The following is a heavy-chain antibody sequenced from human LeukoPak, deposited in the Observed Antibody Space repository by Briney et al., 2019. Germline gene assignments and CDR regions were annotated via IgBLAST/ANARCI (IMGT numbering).Heavy chain of an antibody. D-gene: IGHD1-26*01. CDR1: GYTFTGYC. Sequence: ASVKVSCKASGYTFTGYCMHWVRQAPGQGLEWMGWINPNSGGTNYAQKFQGWVTMTRDTSISTAYMELSRLRSDDTAVYYCARSVGFVDYYGMDVWGQGTTVTVSS. J-gene: IGHJ6*02. CDR2: INPNSGGT. V-gene: IGHV1-2*04. CDR3: ARSVGFVDYYGMDV.